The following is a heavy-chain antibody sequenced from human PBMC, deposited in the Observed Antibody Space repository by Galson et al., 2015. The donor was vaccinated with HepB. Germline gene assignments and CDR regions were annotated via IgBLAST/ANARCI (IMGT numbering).Heavy chain of an antibody. V-gene: IGHV4-59*01. CDR3: ARGGTSAEDSYYYMGV. CDR2: ISYRGNT. D-gene: IGHD3-16*01. Sequence: ETLSLTCTVSGASISSYYWSWIRQPPGKGLEWIGYISYRGNTNYNPSLKSRVTISLDTSRNQFSLNLSSVTAADTAVYYCARGGTSAEDSYYYMGVWGKGTTVTVSS. CDR1: GASISSYY. J-gene: IGHJ6*03.